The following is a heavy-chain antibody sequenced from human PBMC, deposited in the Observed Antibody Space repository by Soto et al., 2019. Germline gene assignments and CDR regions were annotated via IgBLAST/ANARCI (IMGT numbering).Heavy chain of an antibody. V-gene: IGHV4-34*01. CDR2: INHSGST. CDR3: ARAGEQLSRFDY. Sequence: KPSETLSLTCAVYGGSFSGYYWSWIRQPPGKGLEWIGEINHSGSTNYNPSLKSRVTISVDTSKNQFSLKRSSVTAADTAVYYCARAGEQLSRFDYWGQGTLVTVSS. CDR1: GGSFSGYY. D-gene: IGHD6-6*01. J-gene: IGHJ4*02.